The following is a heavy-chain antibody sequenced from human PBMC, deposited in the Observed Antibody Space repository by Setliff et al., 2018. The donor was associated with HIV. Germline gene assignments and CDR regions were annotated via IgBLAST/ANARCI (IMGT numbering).Heavy chain of an antibody. Sequence: ASVKVSCKASGYAFTSDHMHWVRQAPGQGLEWVGMITPGDGHTNYEQKFQGRVTMTRDTSTTTVYMELSSLTSKDTAVYYCARGYSAAGTLYYYGMDVWGQGTTVTVSS. CDR2: ITPGDGHT. CDR1: GYAFTSDH. D-gene: IGHD6-13*01. J-gene: IGHJ6*02. CDR3: ARGYSAAGTLYYYGMDV. V-gene: IGHV1-46*01.